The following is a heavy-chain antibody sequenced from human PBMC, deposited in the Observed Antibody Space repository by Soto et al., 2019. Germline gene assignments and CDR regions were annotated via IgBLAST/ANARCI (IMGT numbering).Heavy chain of an antibody. CDR2: ISYDGSNK. J-gene: IGHJ6*02. D-gene: IGHD6-13*01. V-gene: IGHV3-30-3*01. CDR3: ARGLDYIAAAGGVSYKYYYYGMDV. Sequence: PGGSLRLSCTASGFTFSSYAMHWVRQAPGKGLEWVAVISYDGSNKYYADSVKGRFTISRDNSKNTLYLQMNSLRAEDTAVYYCARGLDYIAAAGGVSYKYYYYGMDVWGQGTTVTVSS. CDR1: GFTFSSYA.